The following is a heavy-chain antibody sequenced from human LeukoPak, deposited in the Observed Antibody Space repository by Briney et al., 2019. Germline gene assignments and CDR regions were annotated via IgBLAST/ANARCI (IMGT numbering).Heavy chain of an antibody. Sequence: GSLRLSCAVSGFTFSGFWMSWSRQAPGKGLEWVASINSDGSEGYYADVVKGRFTISRDNAKNSLYLQINSLRAEDTAVYYCARSSRSSSSSVWGQGTMVTVSS. V-gene: IGHV3-7*03. CDR2: INSDGSEG. CDR3: ARSSRSSSSSV. CDR1: GFTFSGFW. D-gene: IGHD6-6*01. J-gene: IGHJ3*01.